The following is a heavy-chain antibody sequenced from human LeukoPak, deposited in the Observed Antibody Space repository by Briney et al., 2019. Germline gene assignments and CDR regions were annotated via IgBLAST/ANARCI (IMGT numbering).Heavy chain of an antibody. CDR2: IYSGGST. D-gene: IGHD5-24*01. Sequence: GGSLRLSCAASGFTFSSYSMNWVRQAPGKGLEWVSVIYSGGSTYYADSVKGRFTISRDNSKNTLYLQMNSLRAEDTAVYYCASVNRWLRTSFDYWGQGTLVTVSS. V-gene: IGHV3-53*01. CDR1: GFTFSSYS. CDR3: ASVNRWLRTSFDY. J-gene: IGHJ4*02.